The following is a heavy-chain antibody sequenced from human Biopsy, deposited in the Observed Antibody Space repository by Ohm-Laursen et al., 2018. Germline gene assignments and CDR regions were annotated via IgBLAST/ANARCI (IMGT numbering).Heavy chain of an antibody. J-gene: IGHJ4*02. Sequence: SDTLSLTCTVSRDSISNYYWTWIRQSPEKGLEWIGYIYYTGSTNYNPSVKSRVTISVDTSKNQFSLRLIYVTAADTAVYYCARMPHFDYWGQGILVTVSS. CDR1: RDSISNYY. CDR3: ARMPHFDY. CDR2: IYYTGST. V-gene: IGHV4-59*07. D-gene: IGHD2-2*01.